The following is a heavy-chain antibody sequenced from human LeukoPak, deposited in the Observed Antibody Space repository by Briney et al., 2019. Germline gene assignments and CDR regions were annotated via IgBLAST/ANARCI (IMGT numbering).Heavy chain of an antibody. Sequence: GGSLRLSCAASGFSFSNYAMTWVRQAPGKGLEWVSVICGSGGSTYYADSVKGRFTISRDNSKNTLYLQMDSLRAEDTAMFYCARARNNYDESGYSALDHWGQGTLVTVSS. CDR3: ARARNNYDESGYSALDH. CDR2: ICGSGGST. J-gene: IGHJ4*02. CDR1: GFSFSNYA. V-gene: IGHV3-23*01. D-gene: IGHD3-3*01.